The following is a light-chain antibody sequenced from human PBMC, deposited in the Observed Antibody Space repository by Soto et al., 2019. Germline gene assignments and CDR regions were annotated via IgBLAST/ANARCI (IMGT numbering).Light chain of an antibody. CDR2: AAS. Sequence: AIQLTQSPSSLYASVGDRVTITCRASQAIRTALGWYQQKPGKVPKLLIYAASILQSGVPSRFSGSGSGTDFTLTISCLQSEDFATYYCQQYYSYPRTFGQGTKVDI. CDR3: QQYYSYPRT. CDR1: QAIRTA. V-gene: IGKV1-13*02. J-gene: IGKJ1*01.